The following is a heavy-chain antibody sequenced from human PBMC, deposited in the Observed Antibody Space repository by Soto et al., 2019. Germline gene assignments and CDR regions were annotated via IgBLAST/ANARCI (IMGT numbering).Heavy chain of an antibody. CDR1: GFTFSSYS. Sequence: EVQLVESGGGLVKPGGSLRLSCAASGFTFSSYSMNWVRQAPGKGLEWVSSISSSSSYIYYADLVKGRFTISRDNAKNSLYLQMNSLRAEDTAVYYCARDSYCGGDCYVFDYWGQGTLVTVSS. CDR2: ISSSSSYI. J-gene: IGHJ4*02. V-gene: IGHV3-21*01. D-gene: IGHD2-21*01. CDR3: ARDSYCGGDCYVFDY.